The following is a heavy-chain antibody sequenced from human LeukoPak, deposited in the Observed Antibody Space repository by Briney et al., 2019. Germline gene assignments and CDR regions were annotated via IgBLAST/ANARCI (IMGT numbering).Heavy chain of an antibody. CDR3: ARDLGYYYGLDI. V-gene: IGHV4-4*02. Sequence: PSETLSLTCDVSGGSRINAGWWSWVRQPPGKGLEWIGEIFHSGNTKYNPSVESRVTISVDKSNHQFTLEMKSVTAADTAIYYCARDLGYYYGLDIWSRGTTVTVSS. D-gene: IGHD3-16*01. CDR2: IFHSGNT. CDR1: GGSRINAGW. J-gene: IGHJ6*02.